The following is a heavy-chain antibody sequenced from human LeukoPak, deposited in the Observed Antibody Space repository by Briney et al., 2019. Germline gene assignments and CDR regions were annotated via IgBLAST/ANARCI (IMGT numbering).Heavy chain of an antibody. D-gene: IGHD1-26*01. J-gene: IGHJ4*02. V-gene: IGHV1-24*01. CDR2: FDHEDGET. CDR1: GYTLTELS. Sequence: GASVKVSCKVSGYTLTELSMHWVRQAPGKGLEWMGGFDHEDGETIYAQKFQGRVTMTEDTSTDTAYMELSSLRSEDTAVYYCATVYKVGANSDAFDYWGQGTLVTVSS. CDR3: ATVYKVGANSDAFDY.